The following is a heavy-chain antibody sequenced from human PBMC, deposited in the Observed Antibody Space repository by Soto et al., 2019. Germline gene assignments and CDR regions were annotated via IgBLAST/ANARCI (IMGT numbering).Heavy chain of an antibody. CDR3: AKGALYRDIVVVVAADYYFDY. J-gene: IGHJ4*02. V-gene: IGHV3-9*01. Sequence: GGSLRLSCAASGFTFDDYAMHWVRQAPGKGLEWVSGISWNSGSIGYADSVKGRFTISRDNAKNSLYLQMNSLRAEDTALYYCAKGALYRDIVVVVAADYYFDYWGQGTLVTSPQ. CDR1: GFTFDDYA. D-gene: IGHD2-15*01. CDR2: ISWNSGSI.